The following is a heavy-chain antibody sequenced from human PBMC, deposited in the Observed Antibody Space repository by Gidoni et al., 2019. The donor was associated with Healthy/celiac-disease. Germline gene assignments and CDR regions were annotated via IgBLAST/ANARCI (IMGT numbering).Heavy chain of an antibody. CDR2: ISYDGSNK. CDR3: ARDRGSSWYFDY. J-gene: IGHJ4*02. Sequence: SSYAMHWVRQAPGKGLEWVAVISYDGSNKYYADSVKGRFTISRDNSKNTLYLQMNSLRAEDTAVYYCARDRGSSWYFDYWGQGTLVTVSS. CDR1: SSYA. D-gene: IGHD6-13*01. V-gene: IGHV3-30-3*01.